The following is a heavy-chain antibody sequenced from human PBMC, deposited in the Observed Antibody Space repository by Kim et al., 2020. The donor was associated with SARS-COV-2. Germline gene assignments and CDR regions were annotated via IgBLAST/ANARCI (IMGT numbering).Heavy chain of an antibody. Sequence: YAATVTARFTISRDNAKNSLYLQMNSLRAEDTAVYYCAREYSSSSKAFDIWGQGTMVTVSS. V-gene: IGHV3-21*01. CDR3: AREYSSSSKAFDI. J-gene: IGHJ3*02. D-gene: IGHD6-6*01.